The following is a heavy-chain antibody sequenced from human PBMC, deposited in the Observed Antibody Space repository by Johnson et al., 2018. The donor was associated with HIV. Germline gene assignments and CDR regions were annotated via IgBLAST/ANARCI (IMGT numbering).Heavy chain of an antibody. CDR3: ARDRPIAPFDI. Sequence: VQLVESGGGLIQPGGSLRLSCAASGFTVSSNYMSWVRQAPGKGLEWVANIKQDGSEKYYVDSVKGFTISRDNAKNSLYLQMNSLRAEDTAVYYCARDRPIAPFDIWGQGTMVTVSS. V-gene: IGHV3-7*01. CDR2: IKQDGSEK. CDR1: GFTVSSNY. J-gene: IGHJ3*02. D-gene: IGHD3-22*01.